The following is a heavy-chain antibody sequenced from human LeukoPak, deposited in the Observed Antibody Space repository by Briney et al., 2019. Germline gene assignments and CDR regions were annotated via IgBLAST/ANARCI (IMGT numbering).Heavy chain of an antibody. D-gene: IGHD3-3*01. CDR1: GYTFTGYY. Sequence: ASVKVSCKASGYTFTGYYMHWVRQAPGQRLEWVGWINPNSGGTNYAQKFQGRVTLTRDTSISTAYMELSRLRSDDTAVYYCARFLTRITIFGVVHDAFDIWGQGTMVTVSS. CDR2: INPNSGGT. V-gene: IGHV1-2*02. J-gene: IGHJ3*02. CDR3: ARFLTRITIFGVVHDAFDI.